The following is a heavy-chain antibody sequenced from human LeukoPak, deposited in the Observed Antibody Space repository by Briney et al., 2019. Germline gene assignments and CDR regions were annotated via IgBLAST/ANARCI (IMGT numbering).Heavy chain of an antibody. Sequence: SETLSLTCTVSGGSISSSSYYWGWIRQPPGTGLEWIGSIYYSGSTYYNPSLKSRVTISVDTSKNQFSLKLSSVTAADTAVYYCASSGWSGFDYWGQGALVTVSS. CDR1: GGSISSSSYY. CDR2: IYYSGST. D-gene: IGHD6-19*01. J-gene: IGHJ4*02. V-gene: IGHV4-39*01. CDR3: ASSGWSGFDY.